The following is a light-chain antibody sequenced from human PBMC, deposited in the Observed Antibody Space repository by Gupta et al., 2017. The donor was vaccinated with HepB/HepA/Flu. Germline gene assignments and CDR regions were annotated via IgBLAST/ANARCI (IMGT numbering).Light chain of an antibody. CDR3: QQVNNSPIT. CDR2: SAS. V-gene: IGKV1D-13*01. Sequence: AIQLTQSPSSLSASVGDRVTITCRASQGINSALAWYQQKPGKAPDLLIYSASSLESGVPSRFSGSGYGTDFTLTISSLQPEDSAIYYCQQVNNSPITFGRGTKVEIK. J-gene: IGKJ4*01. CDR1: QGINSA.